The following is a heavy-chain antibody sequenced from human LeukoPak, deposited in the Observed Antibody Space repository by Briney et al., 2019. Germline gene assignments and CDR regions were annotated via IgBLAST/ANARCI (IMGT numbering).Heavy chain of an antibody. D-gene: IGHD1-26*01. CDR3: XXXXXELRILDY. J-gene: IGHJ4*02. CDR1: GGSISSSSYY. V-gene: IGHV4-39*01. CDR2: IYYSGST. Sequence: SETLSLTCTVSGGSISSSSYYWGWIRQPPGKGLEWIGSIYYSGSTYYNPSLKSRVTISVDTCKNQFSLKLSSVTAADTAVYYXXXXXXELRILDYWGQGTLVTVS.